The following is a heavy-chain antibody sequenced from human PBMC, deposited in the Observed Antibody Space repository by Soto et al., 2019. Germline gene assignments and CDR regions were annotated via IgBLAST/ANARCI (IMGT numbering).Heavy chain of an antibody. CDR1: GFTFSSYA. Sequence: GGSLRLSCSASGFTFSSYAMHWVRQAPGKGLEYVSAISSNGGSTYYADSVKGRFTISRDNSKNTLYLQMSSLRAEDTAVYYCVKDRYSYAQHTQYGGQGTLVTVSS. V-gene: IGHV3-64D*08. CDR3: VKDRYSYAQHTQY. D-gene: IGHD5-18*01. CDR2: ISSNGGST. J-gene: IGHJ4*02.